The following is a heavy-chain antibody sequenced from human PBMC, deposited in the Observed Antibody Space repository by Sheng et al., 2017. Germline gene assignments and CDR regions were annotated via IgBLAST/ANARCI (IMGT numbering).Heavy chain of an antibody. CDR2: IWYDGSNK. J-gene: IGHJ4*02. D-gene: IGHD6-19*01. CDR3: AREVAGKYYFDY. V-gene: IGHV3-33*01. Sequence: QVQLVESGGGVVQPGRSLRLSCAASGFTFSSYGMHWVRQAPGKGLEWVAVIWYDGSNKYYADSVKGRFTISRDNSKNTLYLQMNSLRAEDTAVYYCAREVAGKYYFDYWGQGTLVTVSS. CDR1: GFTFSSYG.